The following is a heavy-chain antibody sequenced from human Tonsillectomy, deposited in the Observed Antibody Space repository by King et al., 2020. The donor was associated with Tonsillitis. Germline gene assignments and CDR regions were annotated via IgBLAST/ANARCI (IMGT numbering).Heavy chain of an antibody. CDR3: ARGGALYCSGGSCYNHIDY. CDR2: INHSGST. V-gene: IGHV4-34*01. D-gene: IGHD2-15*01. Sequence: VQLQQWGAGLLKPSETLSLPCAVYGGSFSGYYWSWIRQPPGKGLEWIGEINHSGSTNYNPSLKSRVTISVDTSKNQFSLKLSSVTAADTAVYYCARGGALYCSGGSCYNHIDYWGQGTLVTVSS. CDR1: GGSFSGYY. J-gene: IGHJ4*02.